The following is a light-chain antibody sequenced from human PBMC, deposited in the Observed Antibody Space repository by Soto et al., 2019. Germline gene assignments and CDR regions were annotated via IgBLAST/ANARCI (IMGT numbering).Light chain of an antibody. J-gene: IGKJ5*01. CDR2: DAS. V-gene: IGKV3-11*01. CDR1: QSVSSY. Sequence: EIVLTQSPAILSVSPGERATLSCRASQSVSSYLAWYQQKPGQAPRLLIYDASNRATGIPARFSGSGSGTDFTLTISSLEPEDFAVYYCQQRITFGQGTRLEI. CDR3: QQRIT.